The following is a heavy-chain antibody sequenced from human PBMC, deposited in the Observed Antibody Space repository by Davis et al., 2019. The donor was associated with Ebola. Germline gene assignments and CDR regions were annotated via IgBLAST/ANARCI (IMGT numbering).Heavy chain of an antibody. CDR2: INHSGSI. V-gene: IGHV4-34*01. J-gene: IGHJ6*02. D-gene: IGHD2-2*01. CDR3: ARRYCSSTSCYGYYYYGMDV. Sequence: GSLRLSCAVYGGSFSGYYWSWIRQPPGKGLEWIGEINHSGSINYNPSLKSRVTISVDTSKNQFSLKLSSVTAADTAVYYCARRYCSSTSCYGYYYYGMDVWGQGTTVTVSS. CDR1: GGSFSGYY.